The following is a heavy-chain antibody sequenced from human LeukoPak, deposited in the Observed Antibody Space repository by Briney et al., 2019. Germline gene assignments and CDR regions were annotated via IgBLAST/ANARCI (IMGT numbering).Heavy chain of an antibody. CDR1: GFTFSSYS. D-gene: IGHD3-22*01. J-gene: IGHJ4*02. Sequence: GGSLRLSCAASGFTFSSYSMNWVRQAPGKGLEWVSSISTSSSYIYYADSVKGRFTISRDNAKNSLYLQMNSLRAEDTAVYYCASYYYDSSGYPGDYWGQGTLVTVSS. CDR3: ASYYYDSSGYPGDY. CDR2: ISTSSSYI. V-gene: IGHV3-21*01.